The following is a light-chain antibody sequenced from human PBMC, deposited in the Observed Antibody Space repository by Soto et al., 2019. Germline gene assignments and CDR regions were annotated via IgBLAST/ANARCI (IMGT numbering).Light chain of an antibody. CDR2: EVS. CDR1: SXDVGGYNY. CDR3: SSYAVTNIFV. J-gene: IGLJ1*01. V-gene: IGLV2-8*01. Sequence: QSVLTQPPSASGSPGQSVTISCTGTSXDVGGYNYVSWYQQHPSKAPKVIIYEVSKRPSGVPDRFSGSKSGSTASLTVSGLQAEDEADYYCSSYAVTNIFVFGTGTKVTVL.